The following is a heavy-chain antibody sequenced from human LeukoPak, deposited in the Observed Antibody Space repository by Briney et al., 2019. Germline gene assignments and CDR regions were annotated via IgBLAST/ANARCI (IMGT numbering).Heavy chain of an antibody. Sequence: PGGSLRLSCAASGFTFSSYCMSWVRQAPGKGLEWVANIKQDGSEKYYVDSVKGRFTISRDNAKNSLYRQMNSLRAEDTAVYYCARRDYYDSSGYGYWGQGTLVTVSS. CDR3: ARRDYYDSSGYGY. CDR2: IKQDGSEK. J-gene: IGHJ4*02. V-gene: IGHV3-7*01. CDR1: GFTFSSYC. D-gene: IGHD3-22*01.